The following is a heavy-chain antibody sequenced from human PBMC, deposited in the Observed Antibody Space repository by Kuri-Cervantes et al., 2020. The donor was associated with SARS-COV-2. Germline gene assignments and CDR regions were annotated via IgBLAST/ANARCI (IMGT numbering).Heavy chain of an antibody. V-gene: IGHV1-8*02. CDR3: ARDLYSWFRESYYMDV. Sequence: ASVKVSCKASGYTFTGYYMHWVRQAPGQGLEWMGWMNPNSGNTGYAQKFQGRVTMTRNTSISTAYMELSSLRSEDTAVYYCARDLYSWFRESYYMDVWGKGTMVTVSS. CDR2: MNPNSGNT. CDR1: GYTFTGYY. J-gene: IGHJ6*03. D-gene: IGHD3-10*01.